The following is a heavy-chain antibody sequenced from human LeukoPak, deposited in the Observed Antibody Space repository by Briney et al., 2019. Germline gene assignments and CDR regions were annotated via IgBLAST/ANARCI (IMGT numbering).Heavy chain of an antibody. J-gene: IGHJ4*02. V-gene: IGHV4-59*08. Sequence: SETLSLTCTVSGGSISSYYWSWIRQPPGKGLEWIGYIYYSGSTNYSPSLKSRVTISVDTSKNQFSLKLSSVTAADTAVYYGARHLSNPWLFLDYWGQGTLVTVSS. CDR3: ARHLSNPWLFLDY. D-gene: IGHD3-22*01. CDR1: GGSISSYY. CDR2: IYYSGST.